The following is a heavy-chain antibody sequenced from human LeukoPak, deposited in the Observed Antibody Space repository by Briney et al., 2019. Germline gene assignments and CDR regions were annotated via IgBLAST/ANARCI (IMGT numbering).Heavy chain of an antibody. D-gene: IGHD4-23*01. CDR3: ARDDYGGNWLRVPPRYGMGV. CDR2: ISAYNGNT. Sequence: ASVKVSCKASGYTFTSYGISWVRQAPGQGLERMGWISAYNGNTNYAQKLQGRVTMTTDTSTSTAYMELRSLRSDDTAVYYCARDDYGGNWLRVPPRYGMGVWGQGTTVTVSS. V-gene: IGHV1-18*01. CDR1: GYTFTSYG. J-gene: IGHJ6*02.